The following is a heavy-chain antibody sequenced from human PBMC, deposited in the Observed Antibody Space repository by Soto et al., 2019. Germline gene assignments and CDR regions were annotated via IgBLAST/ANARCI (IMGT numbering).Heavy chain of an antibody. CDR3: ARVFGDSGFDVGGTPIDY. Sequence: QVQLVQSGAEVKKPGSSVKVSCKASATSFSSFVISWVRQAPGQGLEWMGGIVPLLGSATYAQKLQGRVTISAVESTSTAYREMSSLRSEASATYYCARVFGDSGFDVGGTPIDYCGQGTLVIVSS. D-gene: IGHD5-12*01. J-gene: IGHJ4*02. CDR2: IVPLLGSA. CDR1: ATSFSSFV. V-gene: IGHV1-69*01.